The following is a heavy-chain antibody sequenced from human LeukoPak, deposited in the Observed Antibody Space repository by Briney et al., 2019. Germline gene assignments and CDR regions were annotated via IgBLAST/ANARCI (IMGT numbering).Heavy chain of an antibody. CDR2: IYSGGST. CDR3: ARDRAYNWNDAFTYYYGMDV. CDR1: GFTVSSNY. V-gene: IGHV3-66*01. Sequence: SGGSLILSCAASGFTVSSNYMSWVRQAPGKGLEWVSVIYSGGSTYYADSVKGRFTISRDNSKNTLYLQMNSLRAEDTAVYYCARDRAYNWNDAFTYYYGMDVWGQGTTVTVSS. J-gene: IGHJ6*02. D-gene: IGHD1-20*01.